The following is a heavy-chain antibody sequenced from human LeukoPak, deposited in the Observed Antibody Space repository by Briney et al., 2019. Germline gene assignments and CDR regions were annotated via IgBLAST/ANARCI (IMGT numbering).Heavy chain of an antibody. Sequence: PGGSLRLSCAASTFAFSNYGMHWVRQAPGKGLEWVAVISYDGSNKYYADSVKGRFTISRDNSKNTLYLQMNSLRAEDTAVYYCARDFYCSSTSCWGYYFDYWGQGTLVTVSS. CDR3: ARDFYCSSTSCWGYYFDY. J-gene: IGHJ4*02. V-gene: IGHV3-30*19. CDR1: TFAFSNYG. D-gene: IGHD2-2*01. CDR2: ISYDGSNK.